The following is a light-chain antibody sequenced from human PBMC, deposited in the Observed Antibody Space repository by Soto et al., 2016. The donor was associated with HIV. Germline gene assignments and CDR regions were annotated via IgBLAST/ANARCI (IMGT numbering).Light chain of an antibody. CDR2: NVS. J-gene: IGKJ1*01. CDR1: QSLVHSDGNTY. Sequence: DVVMTQSPLSLPATLGQPASISCRSSQSLVHSDGNTYLNWFQQRPGQSPRRLIYNVSKRDSGVPDRFSGSGSGTDFTLKISRVEAEDVGVYYCMQGTHWPWTFGQGPRWKSN. V-gene: IGKV2-30*02. CDR3: MQGTHWPWT.